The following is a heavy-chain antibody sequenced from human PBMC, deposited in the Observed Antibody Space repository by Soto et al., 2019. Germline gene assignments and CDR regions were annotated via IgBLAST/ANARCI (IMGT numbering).Heavy chain of an antibody. J-gene: IGHJ5*02. CDR3: ATLDSSGYYCAFDP. V-gene: IGHV1-24*01. CDR1: GYTLTELS. Sequence: ASVKVSCKVSGYTLTELSMHWVRQAPGKGLEWMGGFDPEDGETIYAQKFQGRVTMTEDTSTDTAYMELSRLRSEDTAVYYCATLDSSGYYCAFDPCGQGTLVTVSS. CDR2: FDPEDGET. D-gene: IGHD3-22*01.